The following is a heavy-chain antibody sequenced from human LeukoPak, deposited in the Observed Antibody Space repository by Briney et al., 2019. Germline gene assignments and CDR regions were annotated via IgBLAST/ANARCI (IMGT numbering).Heavy chain of an antibody. CDR1: GGSISSYY. CDR2: IYYSGST. Sequence: SETLSLTCTVSGGSISSYYWSWIRQPPGKGLEWIGYIYYSGSTNYNPSLKSRVTISVDTSKNQFSLKLSSVTAADTAVYYCARVIGVGYGDYYYGMDVWGQGTTVTVSS. CDR3: ARVIGVGYGDYYYGMDV. D-gene: IGHD4-17*01. J-gene: IGHJ6*02. V-gene: IGHV4-59*01.